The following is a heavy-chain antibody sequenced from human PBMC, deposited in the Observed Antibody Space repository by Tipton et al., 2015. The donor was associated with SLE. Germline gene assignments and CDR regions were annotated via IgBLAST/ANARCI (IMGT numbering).Heavy chain of an antibody. J-gene: IGHJ1*01. CDR1: GSTFSSYA. D-gene: IGHD2-21*01. CDR3: AKGGGVVVIVPFQH. Sequence: SLRLSCAASGSTFSSYAMSWVRQAPGKGLEWVSVIYSGGSTYYADSVKGRFTISRDNSKNTLYLQMNSLRAEDTAVYYCAKGGGVVVIVPFQHWGQGTLVTVSS. V-gene: IGHV3-23*03. CDR2: IYSGGST.